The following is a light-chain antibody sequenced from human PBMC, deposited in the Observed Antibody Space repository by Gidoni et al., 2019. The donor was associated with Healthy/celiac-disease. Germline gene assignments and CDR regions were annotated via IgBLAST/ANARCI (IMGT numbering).Light chain of an antibody. V-gene: IGKV3-15*01. CDR1: QSVSSN. J-gene: IGKJ4*01. CDR3: QQYNNWPPVT. CDR2: GAS. Sequence: EIVIAQSPATLSVSPGERATLSCRASQSVSSNLAWYQQKPGQAPRLLIYGASTRATGIPARFSGSGSGTEFTLTISSLQSEDFAVYYCQQYNNWPPVTFGGGTKVEIK.